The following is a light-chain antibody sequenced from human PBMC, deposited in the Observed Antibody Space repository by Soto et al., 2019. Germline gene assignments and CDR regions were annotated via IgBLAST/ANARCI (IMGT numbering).Light chain of an antibody. CDR1: QSVSSSY. CDR2: GAS. Sequence: EIVLTQSPGTLSLSPGERATLSCRASQSVSSSYLAWYQQKPGQAPRLLIYGASSRATGIPDRFSGSGSGTDFTLTISRLESEEFAVYYCQQYGSSWWTFGQGAKVEIK. V-gene: IGKV3-20*01. J-gene: IGKJ1*01. CDR3: QQYGSSWWT.